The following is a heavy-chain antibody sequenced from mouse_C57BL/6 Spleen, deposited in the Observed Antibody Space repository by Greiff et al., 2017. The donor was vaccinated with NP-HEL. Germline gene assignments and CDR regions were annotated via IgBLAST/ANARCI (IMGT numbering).Heavy chain of an antibody. Sequence: QVHVKQSGAELVRPGASVTLSCKASGYTFTDYEMHWVKQTPVHGLEWIGAIDPETGGTAYNQKFKGKAILTADKSSSTAYMELRSLTSEDSAVYYCTRWGSSGYVYYYAMDYWGQGTSVTVSS. V-gene: IGHV1-15*01. CDR1: GYTFTDYE. CDR2: IDPETGGT. CDR3: TRWGSSGYVYYYAMDY. D-gene: IGHD3-2*02. J-gene: IGHJ4*01.